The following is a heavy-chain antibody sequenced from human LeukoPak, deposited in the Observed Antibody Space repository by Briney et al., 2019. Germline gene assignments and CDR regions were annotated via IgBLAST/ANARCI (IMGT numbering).Heavy chain of an antibody. D-gene: IGHD1-26*01. J-gene: IGHJ5*02. CDR3: ARSRAFNSGAFDP. V-gene: IGHV4-61*01. CDR2: IYNGVNT. CDR1: GASVSSASY. Sequence: TSETLSLTCTVSGASVSSASYWTWIRQPPGKGVEWIAHIYNGVNTNYNPSLKSRVTISVDTSKNQFSLRLNSVTAADTAVYYCARSRAFNSGAFDPWGQGSLVTVSS.